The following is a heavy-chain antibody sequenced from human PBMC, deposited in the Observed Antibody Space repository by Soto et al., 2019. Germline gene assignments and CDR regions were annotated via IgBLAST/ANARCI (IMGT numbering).Heavy chain of an antibody. CDR1: GGTFSSYA. V-gene: IGHV1-69*13. D-gene: IGHD3-22*01. J-gene: IGHJ6*02. Sequence: SVKVSCKASGGTFSSYAISWVRQAPGQGLEWMGGIIPIFGTANYAQKFQGRVTITADESTSTAYMELSSLRSEDTAVYYCARRAEYYYDSSGYLGPPYYYGMDVWGQGTTVTVSS. CDR2: IIPIFGTA. CDR3: ARRAEYYYDSSGYLGPPYYYGMDV.